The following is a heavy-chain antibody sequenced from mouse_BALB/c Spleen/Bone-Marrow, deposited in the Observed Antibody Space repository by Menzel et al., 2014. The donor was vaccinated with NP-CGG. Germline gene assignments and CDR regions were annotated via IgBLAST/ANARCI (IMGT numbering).Heavy chain of an antibody. V-gene: IGHV5-9-4*01. D-gene: IGHD2-1*01. Sequence: EVKLMESGGGLVKPGGSLKLSYAASGFTFSSYAMSWVRQSPEKRLEWVAEISSGGSYTYYPDTVTGRFTISRDNAKNTLYLEMSSLRSEDTAMYYCAREEGNFLAYWGQGTLVTVSA. CDR2: ISSGGSYT. J-gene: IGHJ3*01. CDR1: GFTFSSYA. CDR3: AREEGNFLAY.